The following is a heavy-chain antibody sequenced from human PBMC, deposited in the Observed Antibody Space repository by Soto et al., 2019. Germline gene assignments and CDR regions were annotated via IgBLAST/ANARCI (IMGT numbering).Heavy chain of an antibody. Sequence: GGSLRLSCSASGFTFSSYAMHWVRQAPGKGLEYVSAISSSGGSTYYADSVKGRFTISRDNSKNTLYLQMNSLRAEDTAVYYCAKKLSSGWYDRHFDYWGQGTLVTVSS. V-gene: IGHV3-64*04. CDR2: ISSSGGST. CDR1: GFTFSSYA. D-gene: IGHD6-19*01. J-gene: IGHJ4*02. CDR3: AKKLSSGWYDRHFDY.